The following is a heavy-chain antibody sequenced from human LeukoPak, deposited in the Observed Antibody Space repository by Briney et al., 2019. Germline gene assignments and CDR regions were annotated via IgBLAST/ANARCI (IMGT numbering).Heavy chain of an antibody. Sequence: SETLSLTCTVSGGSISSYYWSWIRQPAGKGLEWIGRIYTSGSTNYNPSLKSRVTMSVDTSKNQFSLKLSSVTAADTAVYYCARERRYCSGGSCHGWRNWFDPWGQGTLVTVSS. J-gene: IGHJ5*02. CDR2: IYTSGST. CDR1: GGSISSYY. D-gene: IGHD2-15*01. V-gene: IGHV4-4*07. CDR3: ARERRYCSGGSCHGWRNWFDP.